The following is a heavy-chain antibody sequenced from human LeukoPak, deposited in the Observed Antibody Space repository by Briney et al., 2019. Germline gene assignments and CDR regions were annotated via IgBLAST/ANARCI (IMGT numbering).Heavy chain of an antibody. V-gene: IGHV3-48*03. Sequence: SGGSLRLSCAASGFPFSSYEMHWLRQAPGKGLEWVAHISGSSGNILYSDAVRGRFSVSRDNANNVLYLQMSSLRVEDTAVYYCAREKIPALVFDPWGQGTLVAASP. CDR3: AREKIPALVFDP. J-gene: IGHJ5*02. CDR2: ISGSSGNI. CDR1: GFPFSSYE. D-gene: IGHD6-13*01.